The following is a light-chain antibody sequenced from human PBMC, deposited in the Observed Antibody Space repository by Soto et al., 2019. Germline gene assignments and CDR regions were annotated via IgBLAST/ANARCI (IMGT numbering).Light chain of an antibody. V-gene: IGKV1-39*01. J-gene: IGKJ1*01. CDR3: LQSFAPPWT. CDR1: QTISTS. Sequence: DIQMTQSPSSLSASVGDRVTITCRASQTISTSLSWYQQKAGKAPKFLIYDASSLQSGVPLRFSGSGSGPEFTLAISGLQPEDFATYYCLQSFAPPWTFGQGPRVDIK. CDR2: DAS.